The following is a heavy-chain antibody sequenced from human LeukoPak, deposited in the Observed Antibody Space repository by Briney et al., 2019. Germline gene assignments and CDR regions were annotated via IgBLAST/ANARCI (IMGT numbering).Heavy chain of an antibody. Sequence: GGSLRLSCAASGFTFSSYWMSWVRQAPGKGLEWVSAISGSGGSTYYADSVKGRFTISRDNSKNTLYLQMNSLRAEDTAVYYCAKVDYYDSSGYYYAYYYYGMDVWGQGTTVTVSS. D-gene: IGHD3-22*01. CDR2: ISGSGGST. CDR3: AKVDYYDSSGYYYAYYYYGMDV. CDR1: GFTFSSYW. V-gene: IGHV3-23*01. J-gene: IGHJ6*02.